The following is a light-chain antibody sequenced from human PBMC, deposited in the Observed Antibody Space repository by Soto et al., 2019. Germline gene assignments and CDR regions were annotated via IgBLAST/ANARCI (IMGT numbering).Light chain of an antibody. V-gene: IGLV1-40*01. CDR3: QSYDNILSGPL. Sequence: QSVLTQPPSVSGAPGQRVTISCTGSSSNIGAGYDVHWYQQLPGTAPKLLIYGNTNRPSGVPDRFSGSKSGTSASLAITGLQAEDEADYYCQSYDNILSGPLFGGGTKLTVL. CDR2: GNT. CDR1: SSNIGAGYD. J-gene: IGLJ3*02.